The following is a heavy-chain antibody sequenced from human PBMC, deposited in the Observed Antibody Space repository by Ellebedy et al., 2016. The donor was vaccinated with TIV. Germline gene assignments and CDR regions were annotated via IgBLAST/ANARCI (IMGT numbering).Heavy chain of an antibody. CDR1: GFSFSSHG. D-gene: IGHD1-26*01. CDR3: ARAVGATTLGDY. J-gene: IGHJ4*02. V-gene: IGHV3-30*02. Sequence: GESLKISCAASGFSFSSHGMHWVRQAPGKGLEWVALIWYDGSKKYYADSVKGRFTISRDNSKNTLYLQMNSLRAEDTAVYYCARAVGATTLGDYWGQGTLVTVSS. CDR2: IWYDGSKK.